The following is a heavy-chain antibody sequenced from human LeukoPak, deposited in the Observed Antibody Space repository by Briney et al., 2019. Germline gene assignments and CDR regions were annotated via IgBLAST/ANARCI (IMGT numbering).Heavy chain of an antibody. CDR1: GGSISSSSFY. V-gene: IGHV4-39*01. CDR2: IDYSGST. CDR3: ARHRDGYDSKIDY. D-gene: IGHD5-24*01. J-gene: IGHJ4*02. Sequence: AGTLSLTCTVSGGSISSSSFYWGWLRPPPGQGLEWIGSIDYSGSTYYTPSLKSRVTISVDTSTNQFSMKLSSVTAADTAVYYCARHRDGYDSKIDYWGQGTLVTVSS.